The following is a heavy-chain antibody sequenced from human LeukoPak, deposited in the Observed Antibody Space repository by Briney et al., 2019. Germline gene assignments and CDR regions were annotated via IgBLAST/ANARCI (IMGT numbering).Heavy chain of an antibody. CDR2: IYTSGST. J-gene: IGHJ4*02. D-gene: IGHD3-3*01. CDR1: GGPISSYY. V-gene: IGHV4-4*07. CDR3: ARPSITIFGVAV. Sequence: PSETLSLTCTVSGGPISSYYWSWLRQPAGKALEWIRRIYTSGSTNYNPSLKSRVTMSVDTSKNQCSLKLSSVTAADTAVYYCARPSITIFGVAVCGQGTLGTVSS.